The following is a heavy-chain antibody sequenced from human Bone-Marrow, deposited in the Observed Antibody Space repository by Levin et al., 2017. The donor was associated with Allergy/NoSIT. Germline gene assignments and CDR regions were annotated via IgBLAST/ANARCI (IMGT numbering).Heavy chain of an antibody. CDR2: FDPEDGET. V-gene: IGHV1-24*01. Sequence: GESLKISCKVSGYTLTELSMHWVRQAPGKGLEWMGGFDPEDGETIYAQKFQGRVTMTEDTSTDTAYMELSSLRSEDTAVYYCATVHSYGYQNRYYYFDYWGQGTLVTVSS. D-gene: IGHD5-18*01. CDR1: GYTLTELS. J-gene: IGHJ4*02. CDR3: ATVHSYGYQNRYYYFDY.